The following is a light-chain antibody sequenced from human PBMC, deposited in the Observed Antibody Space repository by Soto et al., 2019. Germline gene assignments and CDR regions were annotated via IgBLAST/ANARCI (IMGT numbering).Light chain of an antibody. Sequence: DIQMTQSPSPLSASVGDRVTISCRASQDISNFLAWYQQKPGQAPKLLIFAASTLESGVPSRFSGSGSGTDFTLTISSLQPEDVATYYGQKYDNAPFTFGPGTTVDFK. CDR1: QDISNF. V-gene: IGKV1-27*01. CDR2: AAS. J-gene: IGKJ3*01. CDR3: QKYDNAPFT.